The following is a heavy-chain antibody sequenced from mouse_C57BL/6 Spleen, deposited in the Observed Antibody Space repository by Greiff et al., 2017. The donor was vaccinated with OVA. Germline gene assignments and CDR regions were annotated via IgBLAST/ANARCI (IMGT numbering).Heavy chain of an antibody. D-gene: IGHD1-1*01. CDR3: ARSYGSSYGFAY. CDR1: GISITTGNYR. J-gene: IGHJ3*01. V-gene: IGHV3-5*01. CDR2: IYYSGTI. Sequence: DVKLQESGPGLVKPSQTVFLTCTVTGISITTGNYRWSWIRQFPGNKLEWIGYIYYSGTITYNPSLTSRTTITRDTPKNQFFLEMNSLTAEDTATYYCARSYGSSYGFAYWGQGTLVTVSA.